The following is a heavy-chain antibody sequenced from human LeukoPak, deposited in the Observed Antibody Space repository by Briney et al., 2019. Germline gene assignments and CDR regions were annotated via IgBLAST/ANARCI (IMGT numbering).Heavy chain of an antibody. D-gene: IGHD3-3*01. CDR1: GYTFTSYG. V-gene: IGHV1-18*01. CDR3: ARGRGTIFGVVITLYYFDY. CDR2: ISAYNGNT. Sequence: ASVKVSCKASGYTFTSYGISWVRQAPGQGLEWMGWISAYNGNTNYAQKLQGRVTMTTDTSTSTAYMELRSPRSDDTAVYYCARGRGTIFGVVITLYYFDYWGQGTLVTVSS. J-gene: IGHJ4*02.